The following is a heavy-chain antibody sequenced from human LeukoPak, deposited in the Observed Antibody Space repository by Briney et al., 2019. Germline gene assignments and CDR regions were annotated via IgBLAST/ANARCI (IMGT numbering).Heavy chain of an antibody. CDR2: TSAYNGNT. Sequence: GASVTVSFTASGYTFTSYGISWVRQAPGQGLEWMGWTSAYNGNTNYAQKLQGRVTMTTDTSTSTAYMELRSLRSDDTAVYYCAREHSSGYFDYWGQGTLVTVSS. CDR1: GYTFTSYG. CDR3: AREHSSGYFDY. J-gene: IGHJ4*02. D-gene: IGHD3-22*01. V-gene: IGHV1-18*01.